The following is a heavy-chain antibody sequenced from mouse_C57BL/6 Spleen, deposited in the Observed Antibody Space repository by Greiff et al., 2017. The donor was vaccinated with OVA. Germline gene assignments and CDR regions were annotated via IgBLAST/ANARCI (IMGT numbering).Heavy chain of an antibody. CDR1: GFTFSDYG. J-gene: IGHJ3*01. CDR3: ARHGYVKGFAY. Sequence: DVQLVESGGGLVQPGGSLKLSCAASGFTFSDYGMAWVRQAPRKGPEWVAFISNLAYSIYYADTVTGRFTISRENAKNTLYLEMSSLRSEDTAMYYCARHGYVKGFAYWGQGTLVTVSA. V-gene: IGHV5-15*01. CDR2: ISNLAYSI. D-gene: IGHD2-1*01.